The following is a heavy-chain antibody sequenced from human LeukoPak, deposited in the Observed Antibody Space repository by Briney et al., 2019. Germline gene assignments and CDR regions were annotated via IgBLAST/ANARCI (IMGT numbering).Heavy chain of an antibody. V-gene: IGHV4-61*01. CDR1: GGSFSSYTYY. CDR3: ARSGYCSRTSCYPNCFDP. Sequence: SETLSLTCADSGGSFSSYTYYWSWVRQPPGKGLEWIGYVYYSGSTNYNPSLQSRVTRSIDTSKKHVSLRLSSVTAADTAVYYCARSGYCSRTSCYPNCFDPWGQGTLVTVSS. D-gene: IGHD2-2*03. J-gene: IGHJ5*02. CDR2: VYYSGST.